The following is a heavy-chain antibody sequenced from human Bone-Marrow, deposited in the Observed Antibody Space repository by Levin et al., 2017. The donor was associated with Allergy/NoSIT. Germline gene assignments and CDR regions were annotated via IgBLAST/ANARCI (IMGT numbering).Heavy chain of an antibody. J-gene: IGHJ1*01. Sequence: GESLKISCAASGFTFSSYAMSWVRQAPGKGLEYVSGISGSGGTTYYADSVKGRFTISRDNSKNTLYLQMNSLRAEDTAVYYCATTGASSAHEFFQHWGQGTLVTVSS. D-gene: IGHD1-14*01. V-gene: IGHV3-23*01. CDR2: ISGSGGTT. CDR3: ATTGASSAHEFFQH. CDR1: GFTFSSYA.